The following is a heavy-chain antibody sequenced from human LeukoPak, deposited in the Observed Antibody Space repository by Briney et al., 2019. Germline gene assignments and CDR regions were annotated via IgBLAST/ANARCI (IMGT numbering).Heavy chain of an antibody. CDR2: INSDGSST. CDR1: GITFSDYW. CDR3: ATGLTQYSDF. J-gene: IGHJ2*01. Sequence: SGGSLTLSCGASGITFSDYWMHWVRQAPGKGLVWVSRINSDGSSTIYADSVKGRFTISRDNAKNTVYLRMNSLRAEDTAVFYCATGLTQYSDFWGRGTLVTVSS. V-gene: IGHV3-74*01. D-gene: IGHD1-14*01.